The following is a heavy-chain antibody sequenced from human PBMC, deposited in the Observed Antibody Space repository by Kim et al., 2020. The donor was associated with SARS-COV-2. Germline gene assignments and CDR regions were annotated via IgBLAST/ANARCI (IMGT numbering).Heavy chain of an antibody. CDR1: GYTFSSSG. D-gene: IGHD2-2*01. J-gene: IGHJ5*02. V-gene: IGHV1-18*01. CDR3: ARDIGSSSWDGGWFDP. CDR2: ISAHNGNI. Sequence: ASVKVSCKASGYTFSSSGISWVRQAPGQGLEWMGWISAHNGNINYAQKFHGRVTLTTDTSTNTAYMELRSLKYDHTAVYYCARDIGSSSWDGGWFDPWGQGTPVTVSS.